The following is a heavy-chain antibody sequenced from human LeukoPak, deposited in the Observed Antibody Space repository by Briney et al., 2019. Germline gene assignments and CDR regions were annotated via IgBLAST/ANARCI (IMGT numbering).Heavy chain of an antibody. CDR3: AKDVRPGGGGMDV. CDR1: GFTFSTYW. D-gene: IGHD3-10*02. J-gene: IGHJ6*02. CDR2: ISDNGRST. V-gene: IGHV3-23*01. Sequence: PGGSLRLSCAASGFTFSTYWMNWVRQAPGKGLEWVSTISDNGRSTHYADSVEGRFTISRDNSKNTLDLQMNSLKDEDTAIYYCAKDVRPGGGGMDVWGQGTTVTVSS.